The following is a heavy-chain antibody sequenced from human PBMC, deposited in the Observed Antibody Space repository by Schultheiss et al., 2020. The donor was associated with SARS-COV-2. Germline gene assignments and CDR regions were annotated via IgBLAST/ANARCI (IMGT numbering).Heavy chain of an antibody. V-gene: IGHV3-30-3*01. CDR2: ISYDGSNK. D-gene: IGHD6-19*01. J-gene: IGHJ6*02. CDR3: ARDEAVAGYGMDV. Sequence: GGSLRLSCAASGFTFSSYAMHWVRQAPGKGLEWVAVISYDGSNKYYADSVKGRFTISRDNSKNTLYLQMNSLRAEDTAVYYCARDEAVAGYGMDVWGQGTTVTVS. CDR1: GFTFSSYA.